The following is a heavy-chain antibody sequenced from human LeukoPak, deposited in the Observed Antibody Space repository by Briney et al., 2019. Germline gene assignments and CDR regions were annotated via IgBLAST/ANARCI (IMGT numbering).Heavy chain of an antibody. V-gene: IGHV3-48*04. D-gene: IGHD1-26*01. CDR3: ARDLRWELLFGGAFDI. Sequence: PGGSLRLSCAASGFTFSSYSMNWVRQAPGKGLEWVSYISSSGSTIYYADSVKGRFTISRDNAKNSLYLQMNSLRAEDTAVYYCARDLRWELLFGGAFDIWGQGTMVTVSS. J-gene: IGHJ3*02. CDR1: GFTFSSYS. CDR2: ISSSGSTI.